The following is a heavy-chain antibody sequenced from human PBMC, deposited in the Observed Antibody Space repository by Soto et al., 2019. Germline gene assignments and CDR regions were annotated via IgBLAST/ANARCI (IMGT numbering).Heavy chain of an antibody. Sequence: AGSLRLSCAASGFTFSNYAMTWVRQAPGKGLEWVSTISDSADSTYYADSVKGRFTISRDNSKNTLYLQMNSLRAEDTALYYCAKAPASTIAARRHFDDWGQGNLVTVSS. J-gene: IGHJ4*02. CDR1: GFTFSNYA. V-gene: IGHV3-23*01. D-gene: IGHD6-6*01. CDR2: ISDSADST. CDR3: AKAPASTIAARRHFDD.